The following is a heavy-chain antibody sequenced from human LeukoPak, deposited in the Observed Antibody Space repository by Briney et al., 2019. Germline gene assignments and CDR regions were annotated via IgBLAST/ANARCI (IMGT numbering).Heavy chain of an antibody. CDR3: ARTGADYDAFDI. D-gene: IGHD4-11*01. V-gene: IGHV4-31*03. Sequence: TLSLTCTVSGGSISSGGYYWSWIRQHPGKGLEWIGYIYYSGSTYYNPSLKSRVTISVDTSKNQFSLKLSSVTAADTAVYYCARTGADYDAFDIWGQGTMVTVSS. J-gene: IGHJ3*02. CDR1: GGSISSGGYY. CDR2: IYYSGST.